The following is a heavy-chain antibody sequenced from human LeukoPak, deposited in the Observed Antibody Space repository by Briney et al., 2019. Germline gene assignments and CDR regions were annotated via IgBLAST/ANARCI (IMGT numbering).Heavy chain of an antibody. J-gene: IGHJ4*02. Sequence: GDSVKVSCKASGYTFSGHHMHWVRQAPGQGLKWMGWILPNSGGTHYGQKFQGRVTMTGDTSINTAYIGLTRLTSDDTAVYYCSRDGPSGSNMASDYWGQGTLVTVSS. V-gene: IGHV1-2*02. CDR1: GYTFSGHH. CDR3: SRDGPSGSNMASDY. D-gene: IGHD1-26*01. CDR2: ILPNSGGT.